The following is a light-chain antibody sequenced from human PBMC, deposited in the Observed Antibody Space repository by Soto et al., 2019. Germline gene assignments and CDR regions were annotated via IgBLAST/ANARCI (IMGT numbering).Light chain of an antibody. CDR3: PQFDNVPLT. V-gene: IGKV1-33*01. Sequence: DSQITQSLSSLYASVGDIVTITCQATHDINNSLNLYQQRPGEAPKRLIYDASILEAGVPSRFSGSGFGTTLTLPISSLQPEDFATSYCPQFDNVPLTFGGGTTVEL. CDR2: DAS. CDR1: HDINNS. J-gene: IGKJ4*01.